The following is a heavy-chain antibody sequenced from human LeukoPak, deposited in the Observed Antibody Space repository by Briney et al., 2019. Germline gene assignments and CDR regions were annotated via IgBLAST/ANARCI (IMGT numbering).Heavy chain of an antibody. J-gene: IGHJ4*02. V-gene: IGHV4-4*07. CDR3: ARDLRSSYGDYEGYYFDY. CDR1: SGSMSGYY. Sequence: SETLSLTCTVSSGSMSGYYWSWIRQPAGKGLEWIGRIYTSGSTNYNPSLKSRVTMSVDTSKNQFSLKLSSVTAADTAVYYCARDLRSSYGDYEGYYFDYWGQGTLVTVSS. CDR2: IYTSGST. D-gene: IGHD4-17*01.